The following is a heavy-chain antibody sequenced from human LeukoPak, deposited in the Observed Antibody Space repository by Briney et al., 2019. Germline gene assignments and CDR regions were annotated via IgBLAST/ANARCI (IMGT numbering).Heavy chain of an antibody. CDR1: GFSFSNYS. CDR3: ANLTH. D-gene: IGHD2-21*02. V-gene: IGHV3-48*02. Sequence: GGSLRLSCVATGFSFSNYSMHWVRQAPGKGLEWVSYISRTGNIVYYADSVKGRFTISRDNAKDSLLLQMDSLRDEDTAVYYCANLTHWGQGILVTVSS. J-gene: IGHJ4*02. CDR2: ISRTGNIV.